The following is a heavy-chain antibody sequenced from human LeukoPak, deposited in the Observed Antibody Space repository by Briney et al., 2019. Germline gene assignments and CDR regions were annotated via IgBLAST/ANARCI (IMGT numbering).Heavy chain of an antibody. CDR2: IRYDGSNK. V-gene: IGHV3-30*02. CDR3: AKAWCSSTSCYTGFDY. J-gene: IGHJ4*02. Sequence: GGSLRLSWAASGFTFSSYGMHWVRQAPGKGLEWVAFIRYDGSNKYYADSVKGRFTISRDNSKNTLYLQMNSLRAEDTAVYYCAKAWCSSTSCYTGFDYWGQGTLVTVSS. CDR1: GFTFSSYG. D-gene: IGHD2-2*02.